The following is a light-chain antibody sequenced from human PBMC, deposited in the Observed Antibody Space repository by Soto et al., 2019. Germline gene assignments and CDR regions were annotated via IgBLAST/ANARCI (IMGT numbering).Light chain of an antibody. V-gene: IGLV2-14*01. Sequence: QSVLTQPASVSGSPGQSITISCTGTSNDVGSYNYVSWYQQHPGKAPKLMIYEVIHRPSGVSNRFSGSKSDNTASLTISGLQSEDEADYYCSSFTGSNTLYVFGTGTKVTVL. CDR3: SSFTGSNTLYV. CDR2: EVI. CDR1: SNDVGSYNY. J-gene: IGLJ1*01.